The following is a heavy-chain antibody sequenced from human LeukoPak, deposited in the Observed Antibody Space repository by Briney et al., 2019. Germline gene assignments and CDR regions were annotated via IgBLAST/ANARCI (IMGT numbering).Heavy chain of an antibody. J-gene: IGHJ4*02. D-gene: IGHD6-13*01. CDR3: ARWYSSSWYGEYFDY. V-gene: IGHV4-59*01. CDR1: GGSISSYY. Sequence: PSETLSLTCTVSGGSISSYYWSWIRQPPGKGLEWIGYIYYSGSTNYNPCRKSRVTISVDTAKNQFSLKLSSVTAADTAVYYCARWYSSSWYGEYFDYWGQGTLVTVSS. CDR2: IYYSGST.